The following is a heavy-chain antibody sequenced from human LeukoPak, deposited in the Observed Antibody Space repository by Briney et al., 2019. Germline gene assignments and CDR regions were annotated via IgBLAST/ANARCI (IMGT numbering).Heavy chain of an antibody. CDR3: ARGYYDTAMDI. CDR1: GGSISSGGYY. Sequence: SETLSLTCTVSGGSISSGGYYWSWFRQHPGKGLEWIGYIYYSGSTYYNPSLKSRVTISVDTSKNQFSLKLSSVTAADTAVYYCARGYYDTAMDIWGQGTTVTVSS. J-gene: IGHJ6*02. CDR2: IYYSGST. D-gene: IGHD3-22*01. V-gene: IGHV4-31*03.